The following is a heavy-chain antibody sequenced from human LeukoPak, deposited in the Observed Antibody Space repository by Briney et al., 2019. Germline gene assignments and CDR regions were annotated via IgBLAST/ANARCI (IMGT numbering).Heavy chain of an antibody. CDR1: GGTFSSYA. Sequence: SVNVSCKASGGTFSSYAIIWVRQAPGQGLEWMGGMIPIFCTANYAQKFQGRVTITADESTSTAYMELSSLRSEDTAVYYCARAGDDYGADAFDIWGQGTMVTVSS. J-gene: IGHJ3*02. D-gene: IGHD4-17*01. CDR3: ARAGDDYGADAFDI. V-gene: IGHV1-69*13. CDR2: MIPIFCTA.